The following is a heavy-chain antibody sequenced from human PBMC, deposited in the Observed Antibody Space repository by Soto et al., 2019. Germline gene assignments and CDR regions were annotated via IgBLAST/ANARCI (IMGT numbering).Heavy chain of an antibody. CDR1: GYTFTSYA. D-gene: IGHD3-10*01. CDR3: ARDHEKATMVRGVIHAFDI. Sequence: QVQLVQSGAEVKKPGASVKVSCKASGYTFTSYAMHWVRQAPGQRLEWMGWINAGNGNTKYSQKFQGRVTITRDTSASTAYMELSSLRSEDTAVYYCARDHEKATMVRGVIHAFDIWGQGTMVTVSS. J-gene: IGHJ3*02. CDR2: INAGNGNT. V-gene: IGHV1-3*01.